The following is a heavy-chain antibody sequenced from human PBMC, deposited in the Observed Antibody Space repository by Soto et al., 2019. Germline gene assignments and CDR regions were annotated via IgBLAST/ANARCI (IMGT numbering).Heavy chain of an antibody. CDR3: TRSSSTVTTLDY. J-gene: IGHJ4*02. CDR2: IYHSGST. V-gene: IGHV4-30-2*01. CDR1: GGSISSGGYS. D-gene: IGHD2-2*01. Sequence: QLQLQESGSGLVKPSQTLSLTCAVSGGSISSGGYSWSWIRQPPGKGLEWVGYIYHSGSTYYNPYLKSRVTISIDRSKTQFSLKLSSVTAADTAVYYCTRSSSTVTTLDYWGQGTLVTVSS.